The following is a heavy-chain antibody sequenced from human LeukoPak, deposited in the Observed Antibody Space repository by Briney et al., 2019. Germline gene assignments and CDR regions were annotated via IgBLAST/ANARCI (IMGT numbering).Heavy chain of an antibody. CDR3: ARDIVGPTG. D-gene: IGHD1-26*01. CDR2: INQDGSEK. V-gene: IGHV3-7*01. CDR1: GFTFTNYW. Sequence: GGSLRLSCAASGFTFTNYWMSWVRQAPGKGLEWVANINQDGSEKYFVASVKGRFTISRDNAKNSLYLQMNNVRAEDTAVYYCARDIVGPTGWGQGTLVTVSS. J-gene: IGHJ4*02.